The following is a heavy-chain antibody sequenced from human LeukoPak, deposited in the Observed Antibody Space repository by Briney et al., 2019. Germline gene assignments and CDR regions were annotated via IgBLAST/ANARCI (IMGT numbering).Heavy chain of an antibody. J-gene: IGHJ3*02. CDR2: IYYSGST. Sequence: SETLSLTCTVSGGSISSSSYYWGWIRQPPGKGLEWIGSIYYSGSTYYNSSLKSRVTISVDTSKNQFSLKLSSVTAADTAVYYCARGTYGYSGPRYLVGAFDIWGQGTMVTVSS. CDR3: ARGTYGYSGPRYLVGAFDI. D-gene: IGHD5-12*01. CDR1: GGSISSSSYY. V-gene: IGHV4-39*07.